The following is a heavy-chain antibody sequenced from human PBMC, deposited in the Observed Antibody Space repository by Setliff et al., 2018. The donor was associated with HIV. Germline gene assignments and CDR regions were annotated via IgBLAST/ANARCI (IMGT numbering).Heavy chain of an antibody. D-gene: IGHD4-17*01. CDR3: ANPGAYGDYGVGRGFDY. V-gene: IGHV4-34*01. J-gene: IGHJ4*02. CDR1: GGSFSGHY. Sequence: LSLTCAVYGGSFSGHYWNWVRQPPGKGLEWIGSIYQSGTTYYNPALKSRVTISVDTSKNQFSLRLTSVTAADTAVYYCANPGAYGDYGVGRGFDYWGQGTLVTVSS. CDR2: IYQSGTT.